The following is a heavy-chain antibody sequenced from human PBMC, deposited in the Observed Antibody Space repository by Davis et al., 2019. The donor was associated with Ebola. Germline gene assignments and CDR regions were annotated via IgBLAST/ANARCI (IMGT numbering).Heavy chain of an antibody. J-gene: IGHJ6*02. D-gene: IGHD3-3*01. V-gene: IGHV4-39*07. CDR1: GGSISSSSYY. CDR2: IYYSGST. CDR3: ANLDTIFGVVTNYGMDV. Sequence: PSETLSLTCTVSGGSISSSSYYWGWIRQPPGKGLEWIGSIYYSGSTYYNPSLKSRVTISVDTSKNQFSLKLSSVTAEDTAVYYCANLDTIFGVVTNYGMDVWGQGTTVTVSS.